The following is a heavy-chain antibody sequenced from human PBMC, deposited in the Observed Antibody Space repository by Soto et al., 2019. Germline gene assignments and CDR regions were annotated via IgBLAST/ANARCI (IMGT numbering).Heavy chain of an antibody. J-gene: IGHJ6*02. CDR3: TTLSITIFGVVRIDF. CDR2: ISDNGGRT. V-gene: IGHV3-23*01. CDR1: GFTFSSYA. Sequence: PGGSLRLSCAASGFTFSSYAMNWVRQAPGKGLEWVSVISDNGGRTYYADSVRGRFTISRDNSKNTLYLQMNSLRAEDTAVYYCTTLSITIFGVVRIDFWGQGSTVTVSS. D-gene: IGHD3-3*01.